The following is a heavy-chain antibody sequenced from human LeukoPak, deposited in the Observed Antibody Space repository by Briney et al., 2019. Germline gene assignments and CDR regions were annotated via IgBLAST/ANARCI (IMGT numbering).Heavy chain of an antibody. CDR1: GYTFTTYD. V-gene: IGHV1-8*01. J-gene: IGHJ4*02. D-gene: IGHD2-21*01. CDR2: MNPNSGNT. CDR3: ARVAGNCGGDCYRLVY. Sequence: GASVKVSCKASGYTFTTYDINWVRQATGQGLEWMAWMNPNSGNTGYAQKFQGRVTMTRNTSISTAYMELSSLRSEDTAVYYCARVAGNCGGDCYRLVYWVQGTLVTVAS.